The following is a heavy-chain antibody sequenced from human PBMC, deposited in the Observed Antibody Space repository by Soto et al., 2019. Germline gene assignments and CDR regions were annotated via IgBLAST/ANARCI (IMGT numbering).Heavy chain of an antibody. J-gene: IGHJ6*02. V-gene: IGHV1-18*01. CDR2: ISRYNGNT. CDR1: GYSFTTYG. Sequence: QVQLVQSGGEVKKPGASVKVSCKTSGYSFTTYGISWVRQAPGQGLEWMGWISRYNGNTHYAQQFQGRVSMTTDTSKSTAYMELRSLRSDDTAVYYCAGKGPAPYYYYGMDVWGQWTTVTVSS. CDR3: AGKGPAPYYYYGMDV.